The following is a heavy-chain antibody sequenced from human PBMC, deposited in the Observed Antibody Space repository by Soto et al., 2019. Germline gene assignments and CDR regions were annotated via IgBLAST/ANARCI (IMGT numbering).Heavy chain of an antibody. V-gene: IGHV4-59*01. CDR2: IYYSGST. CDR3: ARGYSSGWPFDY. CDR1: CGSISSYY. D-gene: IGHD6-19*01. Sequence: SETLSLTCTFSCGSISSYYWSWIRQPPGKGLEWIGYIYYSGSTNYNPSLKSRVTISVDTSKNQFSLKLSSVTAADTAVYYCARGYSSGWPFDYWGQGTLVTVSS. J-gene: IGHJ4*02.